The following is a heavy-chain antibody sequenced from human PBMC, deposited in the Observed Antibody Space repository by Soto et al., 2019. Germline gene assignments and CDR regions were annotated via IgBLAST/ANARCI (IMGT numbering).Heavy chain of an antibody. J-gene: IGHJ5*02. Sequence: GASVKVSCKASGYTFTSYGISWVRQAPGQGLEWMGWISVYNGNTNYAQNLQGRATMTTDTSTTTAYMEVRSLRSDDTAVYYCARDVASAGTTWFDTWGQGTPVTVSS. D-gene: IGHD6-13*01. CDR3: ARDVASAGTTWFDT. CDR1: GYTFTSYG. CDR2: ISVYNGNT. V-gene: IGHV1-18*01.